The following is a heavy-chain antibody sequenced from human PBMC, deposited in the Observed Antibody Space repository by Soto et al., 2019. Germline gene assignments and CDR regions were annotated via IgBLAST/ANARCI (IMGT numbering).Heavy chain of an antibody. Sequence: QVQLQQWGAGLLKPSETLSLTCAVYGGSFSGYYWSWIRQPPGKGLEWIGEINHSGSTNYNPSLTSRVTISVDTSKNQFSLKLSSVTAADTAVYYCAVSYSSSWYFRYFQHWGQGTLVTVSS. CDR1: GGSFSGYY. J-gene: IGHJ1*01. D-gene: IGHD6-13*01. V-gene: IGHV4-34*01. CDR2: INHSGST. CDR3: AVSYSSSWYFRYFQH.